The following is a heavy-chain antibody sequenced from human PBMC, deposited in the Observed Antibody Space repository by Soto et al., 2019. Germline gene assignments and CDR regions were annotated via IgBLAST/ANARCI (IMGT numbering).Heavy chain of an antibody. CDR1: GGSISSYY. CDR2: IYYSGST. D-gene: IGHD5-12*01. Sequence: SETLSLTCTVSGGSISSYYWSWIRQPPGKGLEWIGYIYYSGSTNYNPSLKSRVTISVDTSKNQFSLKLSSVTAADTAVYYCARDRGGYSGYARGAFDSWGQGTRVTVAS. J-gene: IGHJ3*02. V-gene: IGHV4-59*12. CDR3: ARDRGGYSGYARGAFDS.